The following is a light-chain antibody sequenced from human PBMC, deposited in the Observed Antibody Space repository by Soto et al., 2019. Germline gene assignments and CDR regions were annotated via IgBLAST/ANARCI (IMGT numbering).Light chain of an antibody. Sequence: DIRMTQSPSSLSASVGDRVTITCRASQSISSYLNWYQQKPGKAPKLLIYAASSLQSGVPSRFSGSGSGTDFTLTISSLQPEDFAVCYCQQYGSSPGTFGQGTKVEIK. CDR2: AAS. V-gene: IGKV1-39*01. CDR1: QSISSY. CDR3: QQYGSSPGT. J-gene: IGKJ1*01.